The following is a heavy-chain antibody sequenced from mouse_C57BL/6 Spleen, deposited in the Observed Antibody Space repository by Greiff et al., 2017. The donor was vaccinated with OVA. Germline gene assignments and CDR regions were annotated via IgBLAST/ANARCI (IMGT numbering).Heavy chain of an antibody. J-gene: IGHJ1*03. Sequence: QVQLQQSGAELAKPGASVKLSCKASGYTFTSYWMHWVKQRPGQGLEWIGYINPSSGYTKYNQKFKDKATLTADTSSSTAYMQLSSLTYKDSAVCYCARGYFDVWGTGTTVTVSS. CDR1: GYTFTSYW. V-gene: IGHV1-7*01. CDR2: INPSSGYT. CDR3: ARGYFDV.